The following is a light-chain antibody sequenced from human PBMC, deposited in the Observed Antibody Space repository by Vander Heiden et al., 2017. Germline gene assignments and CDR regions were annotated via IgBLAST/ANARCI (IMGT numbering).Light chain of an antibody. V-gene: IGKV3-11*01. J-gene: IGKJ4*01. CDR3: QQRSSWPLT. CDR1: QNDSSY. Sequence: ELLLTQSPATLSWSPGERATLTCRSSQNDSSYLAWYQQKPGQAPRLLIYGASNRATGIPARFSGSGSGTDFTLTISSLEPEDVAVYYCQQRSSWPLTFGGGTKVEIK. CDR2: GAS.